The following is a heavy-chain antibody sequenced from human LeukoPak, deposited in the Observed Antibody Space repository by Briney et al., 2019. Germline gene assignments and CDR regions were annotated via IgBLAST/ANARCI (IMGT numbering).Heavy chain of an antibody. V-gene: IGHV3-48*04. D-gene: IGHD6-19*01. CDR2: ISSSSSTT. CDR3: ARDQSLVVAGTIDYYYYYYMDV. J-gene: IGHJ6*03. CDR1: GFTFSTFS. Sequence: GGSLRLSCAASGFTFSTFSMNWVRQAPGKGPEWVSYISSSSSTTYYADSVKGRFTISRDNAKNSLYLQMDSLRAEDTAVYYCARDQSLVVAGTIDYYYYYYMDVWGKGTTVTVS.